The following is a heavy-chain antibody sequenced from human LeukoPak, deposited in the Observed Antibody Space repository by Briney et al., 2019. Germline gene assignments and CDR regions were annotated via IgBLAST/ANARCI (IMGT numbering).Heavy chain of an antibody. CDR3: ARDGGGRRPFDP. V-gene: IGHV4-4*07. CDR1: GGSISSYY. J-gene: IGHJ5*02. Sequence: PSETLSLTCTVSGGSISSYYGSWVRQPAGKGLGWIGRIYTSGGTNYNPSLKSRVTMSVDTSKNQFSLKLSSVTAADTAVYYCARDGGGRRPFDPWGQGTLVTVSS. CDR2: IYTSGGT. D-gene: IGHD3-16*01.